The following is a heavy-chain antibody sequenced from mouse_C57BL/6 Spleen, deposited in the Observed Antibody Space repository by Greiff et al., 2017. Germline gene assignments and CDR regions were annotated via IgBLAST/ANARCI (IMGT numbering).Heavy chain of an antibody. V-gene: IGHV1-81*01. D-gene: IGHD1-1*02. CDR2: IYPRSGNT. CDR3: ARSGSNEGYFDV. CDR1: GYTFTSYG. Sequence: VKLQESGAELARPGASVKLSCKASGYTFTSYGISWVKQRTGQGLEWIGEIYPRSGNTYYNEKFKGKATLTADKSSSTAYMELRSLTSEDSAVYFCARSGSNEGYFDVWGTGTTVTVSS. J-gene: IGHJ1*03.